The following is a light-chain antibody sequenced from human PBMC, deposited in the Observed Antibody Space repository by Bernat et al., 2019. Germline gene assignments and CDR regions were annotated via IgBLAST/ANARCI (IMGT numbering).Light chain of an antibody. Sequence: DIQMTQSPSSLSASVGDRVTITCRATQAISKYLAWVQQKPGKAPKSLIYGASTLFSGVPSRFSGSGSETACTLTISSLQPEDSATYYCQQYDRYPLAFGGGTKVEVK. V-gene: IGKV1-16*01. J-gene: IGKJ4*01. CDR1: QAISKY. CDR2: GAS. CDR3: QQYDRYPLA.